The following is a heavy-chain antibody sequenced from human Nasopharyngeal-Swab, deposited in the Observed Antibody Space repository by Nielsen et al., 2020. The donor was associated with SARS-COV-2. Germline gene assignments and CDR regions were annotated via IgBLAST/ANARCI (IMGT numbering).Heavy chain of an antibody. CDR1: GGSISSSSYY. D-gene: IGHD3-16*01. Sequence: SGTLSLTCTVSGGSISSSSYYWGWIRQPPGKGLEWIGSIYYSGSTYYNPSLKSRVTISVDTSKNQFSLKLSSVTAADTAVYYCARDVEDLLREGGQYYFDYWGQGTLVTVSS. CDR2: IYYSGST. J-gene: IGHJ4*02. CDR3: ARDVEDLLREGGQYYFDY. V-gene: IGHV4-39*07.